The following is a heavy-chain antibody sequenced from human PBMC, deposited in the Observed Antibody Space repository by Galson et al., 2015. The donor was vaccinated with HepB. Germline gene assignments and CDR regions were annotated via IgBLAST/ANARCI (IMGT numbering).Heavy chain of an antibody. Sequence: SVKVSCKASGCTFSTYSITWVRQAPGQGLEWMGWISPYNRDTNYARKFQGRVTMTTDTFTSTAYMELRSLRSDDTAVYYCARGALVGVVGGRLNNWFDPWGQGTLVTVSS. J-gene: IGHJ5*02. CDR2: ISPYNRDT. V-gene: IGHV1-18*01. CDR1: GCTFSTYS. D-gene: IGHD2-15*01. CDR3: ARGALVGVVGGRLNNWFDP.